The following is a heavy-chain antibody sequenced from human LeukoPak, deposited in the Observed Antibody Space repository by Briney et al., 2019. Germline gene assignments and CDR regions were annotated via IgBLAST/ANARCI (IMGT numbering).Heavy chain of an antibody. CDR3: ARDGSGWHRDAFDI. J-gene: IGHJ3*02. CDR1: GGSISSYY. V-gene: IGHV4-4*07. CDR2: IYTSGST. Sequence: RPSETLSLTCTVSGGSISSYYWSWIRQPAVKGLEWIGRIYTSGSTNYNPSLKSRVTMSVDTSKNQFSLKLSSVTAADTAVYYCARDGSGWHRDAFDIWGQGTMVTVSS. D-gene: IGHD2-15*01.